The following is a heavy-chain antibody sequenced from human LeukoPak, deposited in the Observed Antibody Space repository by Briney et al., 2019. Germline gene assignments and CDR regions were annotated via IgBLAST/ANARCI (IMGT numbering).Heavy chain of an antibody. CDR2: ISSSGSTI. D-gene: IGHD3-22*01. CDR1: GFTFSSYE. J-gene: IGHJ4*02. V-gene: IGHV3-48*03. CDR3: ARALYDTSGYYYAGFDY. Sequence: GGSLRLSCAASGFTFSSYEMNWVRQAPGKGLEWVSYISSSGSTIYYADSVKGRVTISRDNAKNSLYLQMNSLRAEDTAVYYCARALYDTSGYYYAGFDYWGQGTLVTVSS.